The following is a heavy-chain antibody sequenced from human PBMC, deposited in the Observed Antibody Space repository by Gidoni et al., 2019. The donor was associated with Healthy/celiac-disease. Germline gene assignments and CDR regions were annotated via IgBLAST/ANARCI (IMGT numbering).Heavy chain of an antibody. V-gene: IGHV3-33*01. J-gene: IGHJ6*02. D-gene: IGHD6-6*01. CDR1: GFTFSSYG. CDR3: ARDNFLGIAARPTFGMDV. Sequence: QVQLVESGGGVVQPGRSLRLSCAASGFTFSSYGRHWVRQAPGKGLEWVAVIWYDGSNKYYADSVKGRFTISRDNSKNTLYLQMNSLRAEDTAVYYCARDNFLGIAARPTFGMDVWGQGTTVTVSS. CDR2: IWYDGSNK.